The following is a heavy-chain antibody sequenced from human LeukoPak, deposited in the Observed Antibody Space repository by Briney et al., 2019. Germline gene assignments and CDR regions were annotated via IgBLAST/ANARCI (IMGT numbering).Heavy chain of an antibody. J-gene: IGHJ4*02. Sequence: PGGSLRLSCAASGFTFSSYAMHWVRQAPGKGLEYVSAISSNGGSTYYANSVKGRFTISRDNSKNTLYLQMGSLRAEDMAVYYCARETVAGLDYWGQGTLVTVSS. CDR3: ARETVAGLDY. V-gene: IGHV3-64*01. CDR2: ISSNGGST. CDR1: GFTFSSYA. D-gene: IGHD6-19*01.